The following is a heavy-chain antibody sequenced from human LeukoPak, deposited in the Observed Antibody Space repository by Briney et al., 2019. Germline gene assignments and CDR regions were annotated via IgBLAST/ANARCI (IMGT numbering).Heavy chain of an antibody. CDR3: ARAFAPAGYYYDSSGYYLRYVAEYFQH. CDR2: IYYSGST. J-gene: IGHJ1*01. Sequence: LQTLSLTCTVSGGSISSGGYYWSWIRQHPGKGLEWIGYIYYSGSTYYNPSLKSRVTISVDTSKNQFSLKLSSVTAADTAVYYCARAFAPAGYYYDSSGYYLRYVAEYFQHWGQGTLVTVSS. D-gene: IGHD3-22*01. V-gene: IGHV4-31*03. CDR1: GGSISSGGYY.